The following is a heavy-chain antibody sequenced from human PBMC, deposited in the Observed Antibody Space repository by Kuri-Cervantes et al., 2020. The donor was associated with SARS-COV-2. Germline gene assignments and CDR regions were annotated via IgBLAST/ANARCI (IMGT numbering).Heavy chain of an antibody. D-gene: IGHD2-2*01. Sequence: GGSLRLSCAASGFTFDDYAMHWVRQAPGKGLEWVSLISWDGGSTYYADSVKGRFTISRDNSKNSLYLQMNSLRAEDTALYYCAKDGDCSSTSCHYMDVWGKGTTVTVSS. V-gene: IGHV3-43D*03. CDR3: AKDGDCSSTSCHYMDV. J-gene: IGHJ6*03. CDR1: GFTFDDYA. CDR2: ISWDGGST.